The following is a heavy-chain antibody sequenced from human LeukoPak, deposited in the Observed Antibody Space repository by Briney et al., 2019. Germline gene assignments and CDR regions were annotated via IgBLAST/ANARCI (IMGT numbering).Heavy chain of an antibody. V-gene: IGHV3-48*03. Sequence: GGSLILSCASSGFTFSSYEMNWVRQAPGKGLEWVSYISSSGNTIYYADSVKGRFTISRDNAKNSLYLQMNSLRAEDTAVYYCAELGITMIGGVWGKGTTVTISS. CDR3: AELGITMIGGV. CDR1: GFTFSSYE. CDR2: ISSSGNTI. J-gene: IGHJ6*04. D-gene: IGHD3-10*02.